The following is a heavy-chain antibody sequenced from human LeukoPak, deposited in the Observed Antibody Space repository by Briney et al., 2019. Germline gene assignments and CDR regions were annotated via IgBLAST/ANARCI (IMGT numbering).Heavy chain of an antibody. V-gene: IGHV1-8*01. CDR2: MNPNSGNT. D-gene: IGHD3-22*01. CDR3: ARGHRDYYDSSGYYVDY. Sequence: GASVKVSCKASGYTFTSYDINWVRQATGQGLEWMGWMNPNSGNTGYAQKFQGRVTMTRNTSISTAYMELSSLRSEDTAVYYCARGHRDYYDSSGYYVDYWGQGTLVTVSS. J-gene: IGHJ4*02. CDR1: GYTFTSYD.